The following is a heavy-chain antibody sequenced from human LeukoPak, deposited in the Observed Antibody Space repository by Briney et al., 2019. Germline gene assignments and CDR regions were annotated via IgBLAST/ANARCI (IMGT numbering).Heavy chain of an antibody. V-gene: IGHV3-30*02. CDR2: IRYDGSNK. Sequence: PGGSLRLSCAASGFTFSNYGVHWVRQAPGKGLEWVSFIRYDGSNKYYADSVKGRFTISRDNSKNTLYLQMNSLRAEDTAVYYCARVGCSSTSCYTPFLVWGQGTLVTVSS. J-gene: IGHJ4*02. CDR3: ARVGCSSTSCYTPFLV. CDR1: GFTFSNYG. D-gene: IGHD2-2*02.